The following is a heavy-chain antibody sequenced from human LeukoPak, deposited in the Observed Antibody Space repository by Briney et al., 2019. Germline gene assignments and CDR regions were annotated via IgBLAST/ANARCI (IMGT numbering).Heavy chain of an antibody. V-gene: IGHV4-39*01. Sequence: SETLSLTCTVSGGSISSSSYYWGWIRQPPGKGLEWIGSIYYSGSTYYNPSLKSRVTISVDTCKNQFSLKLSSVTAADTAVYYCARAYSSSWYYFDYWGQGTLVTVSS. CDR3: ARAYSSSWYYFDY. CDR1: GGSISSSSYY. CDR2: IYYSGST. D-gene: IGHD6-13*01. J-gene: IGHJ4*02.